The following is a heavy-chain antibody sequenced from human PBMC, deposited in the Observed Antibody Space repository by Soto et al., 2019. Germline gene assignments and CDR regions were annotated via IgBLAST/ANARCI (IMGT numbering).Heavy chain of an antibody. J-gene: IGHJ6*02. CDR2: MNPNSGNT. D-gene: IGHD3-3*01. Sequence: ASVKVSCKASGYTFTSYDINWVRQATGQGLEWMGWMNPNSGNTGYAQKFQGRVTMTRNTSISTAYMELSSLRSEDTAVYYCARKYYDSWSGYFTRDYYYYYGMDVWGQGTKVTVSS. CDR3: ARKYYDSWSGYFTRDYYYYYGMDV. CDR1: GYTFTSYD. V-gene: IGHV1-8*01.